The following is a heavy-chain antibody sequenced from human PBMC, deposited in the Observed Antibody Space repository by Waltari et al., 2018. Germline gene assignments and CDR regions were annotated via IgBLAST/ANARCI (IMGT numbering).Heavy chain of an antibody. CDR1: GGTFSSYA. J-gene: IGHJ4*02. V-gene: IGHV1-69*01. CDR3: VRGEWYGSGSFRFDY. Sequence: QVQLVQSGAEVKKPGSSVKVSCKASGGTFSSYAISWVRQAPGQGLEWMGGIIPIFGTAKCAQKFQGRVTSTADESTSTAYMELSSLRSEDTAVYYCVRGEWYGSGSFRFDYWGQGTLVTVS. CDR2: IIPIFGTA. D-gene: IGHD3-10*01.